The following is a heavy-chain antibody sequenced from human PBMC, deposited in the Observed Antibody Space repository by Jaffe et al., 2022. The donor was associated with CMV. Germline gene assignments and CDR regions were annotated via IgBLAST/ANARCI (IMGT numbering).Heavy chain of an antibody. Sequence: EVQLVESGGGLVKPGGSLRLSCAASGFTFSSYSMNWVRQAPGKGLEWVSSISSSSSYIYYADSVKGRFTISRDNAKNSLYLQMNSLRAEDTAVYYCARDGDVDTANHHRNWFDPWGQGTLVTVSS. D-gene: IGHD5-18*01. CDR3: ARDGDVDTANHHRNWFDP. V-gene: IGHV3-21*01. CDR2: ISSSSSYI. J-gene: IGHJ5*02. CDR1: GFTFSSYS.